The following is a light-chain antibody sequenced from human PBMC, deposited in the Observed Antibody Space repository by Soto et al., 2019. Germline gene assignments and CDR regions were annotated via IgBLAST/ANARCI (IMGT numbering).Light chain of an antibody. Sequence: DVKMYQSPSTLSASVGARVTITCRASQSISSWLAWYQQKPVKAPKLRIYDAYSLESGVPSRFSGSGSGTEFTLTISSLQPDDFATYYCQQYNSYSPLTFGGGTKVDVK. CDR2: DAY. CDR3: QQYNSYSPLT. V-gene: IGKV1-5*01. J-gene: IGKJ4*01. CDR1: QSISSW.